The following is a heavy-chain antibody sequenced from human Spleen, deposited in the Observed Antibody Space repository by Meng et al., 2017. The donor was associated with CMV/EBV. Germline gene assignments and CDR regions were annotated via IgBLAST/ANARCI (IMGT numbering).Heavy chain of an antibody. J-gene: IGHJ4*02. Sequence: SETLSLTCTVSGYSISSGYYWGWIRQPPGKGLEWIGSIYHSGSTYYNPSLKSRVTISVDTSKNQFSLKLSSVTAADTAVYYCARRVFDVGGYGLDYWGQGTLVTVS. CDR2: IYHSGST. V-gene: IGHV4-38-2*02. CDR1: GYSISSGYY. CDR3: ARRVFDVGGYGLDY. D-gene: IGHD3-22*01.